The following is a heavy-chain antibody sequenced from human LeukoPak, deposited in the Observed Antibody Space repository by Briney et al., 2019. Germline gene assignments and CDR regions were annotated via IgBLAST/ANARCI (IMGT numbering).Heavy chain of an antibody. D-gene: IGHD3-9*01. V-gene: IGHV1-2*02. Sequence: AASVKVSFKASGYTFTGYYMHWVRQAPGQGLEWMGWINPKSGVTNYAQTLQGRVTMTRDTSISTTYMELSRLRSDDTAMYYCTRGLRYLDVYYFDNWGQGALVTVSS. CDR2: INPKSGVT. J-gene: IGHJ4*02. CDR3: TRGLRYLDVYYFDN. CDR1: GYTFTGYY.